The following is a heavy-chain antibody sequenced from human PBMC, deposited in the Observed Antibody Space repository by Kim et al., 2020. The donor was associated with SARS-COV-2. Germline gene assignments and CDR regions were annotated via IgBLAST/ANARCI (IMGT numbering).Heavy chain of an antibody. Sequence: TYYHPSLKRRVTISVDTSKNQFSLKLSSVTAADTAVYYCARQPRMGYFDYWGQGTLVTVSS. CDR3: ARQPRMGYFDY. CDR2: T. J-gene: IGHJ4*02. D-gene: IGHD3-16*01. V-gene: IGHV4-39*01.